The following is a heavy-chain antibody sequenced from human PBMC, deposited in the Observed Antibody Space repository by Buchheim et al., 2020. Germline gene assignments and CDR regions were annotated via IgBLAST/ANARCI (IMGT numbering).Heavy chain of an antibody. CDR2: IWYDGSNK. J-gene: IGHJ6*02. Sequence: QVQLVESGGGVVQPGRSLRLSCAASGFTFSNYGMHWIRQAPGKGLAWVAVIWYDGSNKYYADSVKGRFTISRDNSKNTLYLQMNSLRAEDTAVYYCARDRNSYYGMDVWGQGTT. D-gene: IGHD1-14*01. CDR3: ARDRNSYYGMDV. V-gene: IGHV3-33*01. CDR1: GFTFSNYG.